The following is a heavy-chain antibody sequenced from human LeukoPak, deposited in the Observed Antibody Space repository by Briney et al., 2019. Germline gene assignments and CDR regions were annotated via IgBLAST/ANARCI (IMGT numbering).Heavy chain of an antibody. CDR1: GGSISSYY. V-gene: IGHV4-59*01. CDR3: ARGGASGSHLHRFDP. CDR2: FLISGST. J-gene: IGHJ5*02. D-gene: IGHD3-10*01. Sequence: SETLSLTCTVSGGSISSYYWNWIRHPPGEGLEWIGYFLISGSTNYNPSLKSRVTISVDTSKNQFSLKLSSVTAADTAVYDCARGGASGSHLHRFDPWGQGTLVTVSS.